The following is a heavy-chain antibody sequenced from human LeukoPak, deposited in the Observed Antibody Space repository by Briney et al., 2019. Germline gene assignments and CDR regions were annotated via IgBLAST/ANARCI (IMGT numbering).Heavy chain of an antibody. Sequence: ASVKVSCKPSGYTFTSYGITWVRQAPGQGLEWMGWISAYNDKTNYAQTLQGRLRMTTDTYTNTAYMELRSLRSGDTAVYYCARDPGYCIDVTCANWFDPWGQGTLVTVSS. D-gene: IGHD2-15*01. CDR3: ARDPGYCIDVTCANWFDP. CDR1: GYTFTSYG. J-gene: IGHJ5*02. V-gene: IGHV1-18*01. CDR2: ISAYNDKT.